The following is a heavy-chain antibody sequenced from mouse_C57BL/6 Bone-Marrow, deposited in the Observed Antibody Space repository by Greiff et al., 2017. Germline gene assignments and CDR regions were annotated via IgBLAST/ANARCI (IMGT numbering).Heavy chain of an antibody. CDR3: VIGYYYGSRFDY. CDR2: IYPGSGNT. Sequence: VQLQQSGPELVKPGASVKISCKASGYGFTSYYIHWVKQRPGQGLEWIGWIYPGSGNTKYNEKFKGKATLTADTSSSTAYMQLSSLTSEDSAVYYCVIGYYYGSRFDYWGQGTTLTVSS. CDR1: GYGFTSYY. V-gene: IGHV1-66*01. J-gene: IGHJ2*01. D-gene: IGHD1-1*01.